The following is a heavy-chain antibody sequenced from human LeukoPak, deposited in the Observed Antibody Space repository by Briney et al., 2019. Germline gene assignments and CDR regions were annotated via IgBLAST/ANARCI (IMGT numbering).Heavy chain of an antibody. Sequence: AVKVSCKASGGAFSSYAISWVRQAPGQGLEWMGMIIPIFGTANYAQKFQGRVTITADESTSTAHMELSSLRSEDTAVYYCARHYYGSGSILYYGMDVWGKGTTVTVSS. V-gene: IGHV1-69*13. CDR1: GGAFSSYA. CDR3: ARHYYGSGSILYYGMDV. J-gene: IGHJ6*04. CDR2: IIPIFGTA. D-gene: IGHD3-10*01.